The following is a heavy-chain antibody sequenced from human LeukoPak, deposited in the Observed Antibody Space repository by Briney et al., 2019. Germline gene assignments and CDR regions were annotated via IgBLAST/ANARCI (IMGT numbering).Heavy chain of an antibody. V-gene: IGHV3-30-3*01. J-gene: IGHJ4*02. CDR3: AKDLYLGAAPGSAKGY. CDR2: ISYDGSNK. D-gene: IGHD1-26*01. Sequence: PGGSLRLSCAASGFTFSSYAMHWVRQAPGKGLEWVAVISYDGSNKYYADSVKGRFTISRDNSKNTLYLQMNSLRAEDTAVYYCAKDLYLGAAPGSAKGYWGQGTLVTVSS. CDR1: GFTFSSYA.